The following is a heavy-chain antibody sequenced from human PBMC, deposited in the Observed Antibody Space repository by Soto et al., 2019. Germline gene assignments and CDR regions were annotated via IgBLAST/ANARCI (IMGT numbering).Heavy chain of an antibody. Sequence: PRGSLRLSCAVSGFNVMSYWMSWVRQAPGKGLEWVASVKEDGSELYYLHSVRGRFSISRDSAGNALHLTMNYLSAEDTGVYFCARDIGFDYVNWGQGIPVTVSS. CDR1: GFNVMSYW. J-gene: IGHJ4*02. CDR2: VKEDGSEL. CDR3: ARDIGFDYVN. V-gene: IGHV3-7*01. D-gene: IGHD3-16*01.